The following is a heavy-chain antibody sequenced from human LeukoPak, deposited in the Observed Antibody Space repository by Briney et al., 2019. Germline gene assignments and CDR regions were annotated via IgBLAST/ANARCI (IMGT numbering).Heavy chain of an antibody. CDR2: ISYDGSNK. CDR3: AEAKSGYSDAFDI. Sequence: GGSLRLSCAASGFTFSSYGMHWVRQAPGKGLEWVAVISYDGSNKYYADSVKGRFTISRDNSKNTLYLLMNSLRAEDTAVYYCAEAKSGYSDAFDIWGQGTMVTVSS. CDR1: GFTFSSYG. V-gene: IGHV3-30*18. D-gene: IGHD3-16*02. J-gene: IGHJ3*02.